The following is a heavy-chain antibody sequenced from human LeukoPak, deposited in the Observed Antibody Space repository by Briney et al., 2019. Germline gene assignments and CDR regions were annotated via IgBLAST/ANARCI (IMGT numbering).Heavy chain of an antibody. D-gene: IGHD1-1*01. J-gene: IGHJ4*02. CDR3: EARYTDGSAYFFDY. CDR1: GFTFSRFG. V-gene: IGHV3-30*03. CDR2: ISYDGSDK. Sequence: PGGSLRLSCAASGFTFSRFGMHWVRQAPGKGLEWVAIISYDGSDKYYADSVKGRFIISRGNSKNTLYLQMNSLRAEDTAVYFCEARYTDGSAYFFDYWGQGTLVTVSS.